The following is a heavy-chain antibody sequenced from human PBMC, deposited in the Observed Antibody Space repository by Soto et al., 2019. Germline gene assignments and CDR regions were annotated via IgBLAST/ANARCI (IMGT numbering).Heavy chain of an antibody. V-gene: IGHV1-46*01. CDR1: GDTFTDYY. J-gene: IGHJ4*02. CDR2: VNPSGGHT. Sequence: QMQRVQSGAEVKKPGASVKVSCKASGDTFTDYYIHWVRQAPGQGLEWMGTVNPSGGHTTYAQHFLGRMTMTRDTSTSTLYMELTSLTSEDTAVYYCARGGHVVVVTAALDYWGQGTLVTVSS. D-gene: IGHD2-21*02. CDR3: ARGGHVVVVTAALDY.